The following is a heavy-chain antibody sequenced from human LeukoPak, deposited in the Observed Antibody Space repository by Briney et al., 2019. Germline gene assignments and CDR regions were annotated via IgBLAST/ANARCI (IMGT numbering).Heavy chain of an antibody. CDR3: AGDQLALNALNI. Sequence: SETLSLTCAVSGGSMSSHYWSWIRQPPGKGLEWLGYISYIGSTNYSPSLKSRVTISVDTSKNQFSLRLSSVTAADTAVYFCAGDQLALNALNIWGQGTMVTVSS. CDR2: ISYIGST. CDR1: GGSMSSHY. D-gene: IGHD1-1*01. V-gene: IGHV4-59*11. J-gene: IGHJ3*02.